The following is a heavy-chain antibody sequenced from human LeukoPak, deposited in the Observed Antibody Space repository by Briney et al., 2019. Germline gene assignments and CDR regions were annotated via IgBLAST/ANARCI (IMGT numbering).Heavy chain of an antibody. CDR3: ARVQRPLDGADY. D-gene: IGHD1-1*01. CDR1: GGSISGSGYY. V-gene: IGHV4-39*01. CDR2: IYYTGST. J-gene: IGHJ4*02. Sequence: SETLSLTCSVSGGSISGSGYYWAWIRQPPGKGLEWIGSIYYTGSTHYNSSLKSRVTMSVDTSKNQFSLKLSSVTAADTAVYYCARVQRPLDGADYWGQGTLVTVSS.